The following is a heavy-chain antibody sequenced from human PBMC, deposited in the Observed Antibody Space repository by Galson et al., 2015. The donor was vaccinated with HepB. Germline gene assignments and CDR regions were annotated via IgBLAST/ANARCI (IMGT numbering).Heavy chain of an antibody. CDR3: AKDIGDLYGSGRLFDY. D-gene: IGHD3-10*01. Sequence: SLRLSCAASGFTFSSYWMSWVRQAPGKGLEWVANIKQDGSEKYYVDSVKGRFTISRDNAKNSLYLQMNSLRAEDTALYYCAKDIGDLYGSGRLFDYWGQGTLVTVSS. CDR2: IKQDGSEK. V-gene: IGHV3-7*03. J-gene: IGHJ4*02. CDR1: GFTFSSYW.